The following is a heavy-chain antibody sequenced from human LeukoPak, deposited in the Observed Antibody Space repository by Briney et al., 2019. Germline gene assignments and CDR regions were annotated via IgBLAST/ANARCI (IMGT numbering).Heavy chain of an antibody. V-gene: IGHV1-2*02. D-gene: IGHD1-1*01. Sequence: GASVKVSCKASGGTFSSYAISWVRQAPGQGLEWMGWVSPKSGNTNYAQNSQGRVTMTRDTSTNTAYLEVNSLTFDDTAVYYCAREPPTVHPERRRLGVLDIWGQGTMVTVSS. CDR3: AREPPTVHPERRRLGVLDI. CDR1: GGTFSSYA. CDR2: VSPKSGNT. J-gene: IGHJ3*02.